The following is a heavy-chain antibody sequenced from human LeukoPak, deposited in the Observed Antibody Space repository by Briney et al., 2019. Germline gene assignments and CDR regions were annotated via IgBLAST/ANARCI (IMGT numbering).Heavy chain of an antibody. CDR2: IYYSGST. J-gene: IGHJ4*02. CDR1: GGSISSSSYY. CDR3: ARHAYSSGCLDY. D-gene: IGHD6-19*01. V-gene: IGHV4-39*01. Sequence: SGTLSLTCTVSGGSISSSSYYWGWIRQPPGKGREWIGSIYYSGSTYYNPSLKSRVTISVDTSKNQFSLKLSSVTAADTAVYYCARHAYSSGCLDYWGQGTLVTVSS.